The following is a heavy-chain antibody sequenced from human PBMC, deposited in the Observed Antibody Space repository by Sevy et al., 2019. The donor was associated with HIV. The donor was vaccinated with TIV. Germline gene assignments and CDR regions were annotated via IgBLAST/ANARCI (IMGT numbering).Heavy chain of an antibody. Sequence: SETLSLTCTVSGDSVTSGSSYWSWIRQPPGKGLEWIGYVYYSGGTNYNPSLKSRLTTSVDTSKNQFSLRLSSVMTADTAVYYCVREFNRYFDYWGQRILVTASS. J-gene: IGHJ4*02. CDR1: GDSVTSGSSY. V-gene: IGHV4-61*01. CDR3: VREFNRYFDY. CDR2: VYYSGGT.